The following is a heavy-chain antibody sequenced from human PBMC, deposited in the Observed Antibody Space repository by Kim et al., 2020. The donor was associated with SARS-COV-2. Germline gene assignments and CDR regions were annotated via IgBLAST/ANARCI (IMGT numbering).Heavy chain of an antibody. D-gene: IGHD3-10*01. CDR1: GFTFSPFW. CDR2: INPDGSAG. V-gene: IGHV3-7*01. CDR3: AKGES. Sequence: GGSLRLSCAASGFTFSPFWMHWVRQAPGKGPEWVATINPDGSAGYYVDSVKGRFTISRDNAKNSLYLQMNSLRAEDTAVYYCAKGESWGQGNRVAVCS. J-gene: IGHJ5*02.